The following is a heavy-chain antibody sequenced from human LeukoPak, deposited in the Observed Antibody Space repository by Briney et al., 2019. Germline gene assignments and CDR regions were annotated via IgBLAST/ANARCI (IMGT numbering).Heavy chain of an antibody. V-gene: IGHV4-39*07. J-gene: IGHJ6*03. D-gene: IGHD3-16*01. CDR3: ARLHYANYMDV. CDR1: GGSISSSSYY. Sequence: PSETLSLTCTVSGGSISSSSYYWGWIRQPPGKGLEWIGSIYHSGSTYYNPSLKSRVTISVDTSKNQFSLKLSSVTAADTAVYYCARLHYANYMDVWGKGTTVTVSS. CDR2: IYHSGST.